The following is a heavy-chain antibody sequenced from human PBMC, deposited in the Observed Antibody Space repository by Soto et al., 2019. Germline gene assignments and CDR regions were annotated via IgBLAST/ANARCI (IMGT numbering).Heavy chain of an antibody. V-gene: IGHV3-7*01. CDR2: IKQDGSEE. CDR1: GFTFNTYW. Sequence: GGSLRLSCAASGFTFNTYWMNWVRQAPGKGLEWVANIKQDGSEEHYVDSVKGRFTISRDNAKDSLYLEMNNLRAEDTAVYFCARYCSSSSCVRGFDSWGQGTLVTVSS. D-gene: IGHD2-2*01. CDR3: ARYCSSSSCVRGFDS. J-gene: IGHJ4*02.